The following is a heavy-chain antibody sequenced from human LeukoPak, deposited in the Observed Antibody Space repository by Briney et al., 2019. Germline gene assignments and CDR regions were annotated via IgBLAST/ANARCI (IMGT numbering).Heavy chain of an antibody. D-gene: IGHD3-10*01. CDR2: INPNSGGT. V-gene: IGHV1-2*06. J-gene: IGHJ6*02. CDR1: GYTFTCYY. Sequence: ASVKVSCKASGYTFTCYYMHWVRQAPGQGLEWMGRINPNSGGTNYAQKFQGRVTMTRDTSISTAYMELSRLRSDDTAVYYCARDANYYGSGSPTASGVWGQGTTVTVSS. CDR3: ARDANYYGSGSPTASGV.